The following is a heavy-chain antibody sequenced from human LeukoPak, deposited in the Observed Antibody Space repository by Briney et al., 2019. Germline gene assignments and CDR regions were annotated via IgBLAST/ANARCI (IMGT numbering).Heavy chain of an antibody. V-gene: IGHV3-23*01. Sequence: GGSLRLSCVMSGFTFSNYAMNWVRQAPGKGPEWVSDISTSSDSTYHIESVRGRFTISRDNSKNTLYLQMNSLRVDDTAAYYCASGLYGGVFDNWGQGTLVTVSS. D-gene: IGHD4/OR15-4a*01. CDR3: ASGLYGGVFDN. CDR2: ISTSSDST. CDR1: GFTFSNYA. J-gene: IGHJ4*02.